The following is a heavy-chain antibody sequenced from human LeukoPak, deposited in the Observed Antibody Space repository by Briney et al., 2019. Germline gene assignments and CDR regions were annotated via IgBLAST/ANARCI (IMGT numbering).Heavy chain of an antibody. V-gene: IGHV3-21*01. D-gene: IGHD2-2*02. J-gene: IGHJ4*02. CDR1: GSPFGTNS. CDR2: ISSSSSYI. Sequence: GGSLRPSVEPSGSPFGTNSITWFAQAQGKGLEWVSSISSSSSYIYYADSVKGRFTISRDNAKNSLYLQMNSLRAEDTAVYYCARVYTDCDYWGQGTLVTVSS. CDR3: ARVYTDCDY.